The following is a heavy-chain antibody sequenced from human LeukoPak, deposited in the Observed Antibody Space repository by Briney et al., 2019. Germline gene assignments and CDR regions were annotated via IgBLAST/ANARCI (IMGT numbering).Heavy chain of an antibody. J-gene: IGHJ3*02. V-gene: IGHV4-39*07. Sequence: SETLSLTCTVSGGPISSSSYYWGWIRQPPGKGLEWLGSIYYSGSTYYNPSLKSRVTISVDTSKNQFSLKLSSVTAADTAVYYCARYSLYDSSGYYDIWGQGTMVTVSS. CDR3: ARYSLYDSSGYYDI. CDR1: GGPISSSSYY. CDR2: IYYSGST. D-gene: IGHD3-22*01.